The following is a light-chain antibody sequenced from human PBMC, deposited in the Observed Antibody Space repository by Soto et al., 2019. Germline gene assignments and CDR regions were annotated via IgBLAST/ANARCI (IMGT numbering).Light chain of an antibody. CDR3: CSYAGGRSWV. CDR1: SSDVGAYNL. CDR2: EGS. J-gene: IGLJ3*02. V-gene: IGLV2-23*01. Sequence: QSALTQPASVSGSPGQSITISCAGTSSDVGAYNLVSWYQQHPGKAPKLIIFEGSKRPSGISNRFSGSKSANTASLTISGLQAEDEANYYCCSYAGGRSWVFGGGTKLTVL.